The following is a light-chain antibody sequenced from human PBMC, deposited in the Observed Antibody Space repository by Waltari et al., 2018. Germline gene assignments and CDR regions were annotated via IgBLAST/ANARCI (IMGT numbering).Light chain of an antibody. CDR3: MQATHWPVT. Sequence: DVGLTQSPLSLPVTLGQPTSISCRSPQSRVYTDGISYLNWFHQRPGQAPRRLIYKVSNRDSGVPDRFSGSGSGTDFTLMISSVEADDVGVYFCMQATHWPVTFGQGTRLEIK. V-gene: IGKV2-30*01. CDR1: QSRVYTDGISY. CDR2: KVS. J-gene: IGKJ5*01.